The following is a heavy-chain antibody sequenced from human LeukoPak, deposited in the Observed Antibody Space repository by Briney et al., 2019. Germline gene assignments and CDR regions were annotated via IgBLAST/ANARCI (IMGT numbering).Heavy chain of an antibody. CDR3: ARDPGGYGDYAAFDI. CDR2: IYHSGST. CDR1: GGSISSGGYS. Sequence: NPSETLSLTCAVSGGSISSGGYSWSWIRQPPGKGLEWIGYIYHSGSTYYNPSLKSRVTISVDTSKNQFSLKLSSVTAADTAVYHCARDPGGYGDYAAFDIWGQGTMVTVSS. V-gene: IGHV4-30-2*01. J-gene: IGHJ3*02. D-gene: IGHD4-17*01.